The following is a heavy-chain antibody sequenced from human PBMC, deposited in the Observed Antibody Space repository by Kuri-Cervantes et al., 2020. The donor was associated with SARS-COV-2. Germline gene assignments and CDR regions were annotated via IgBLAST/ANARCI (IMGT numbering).Heavy chain of an antibody. CDR1: GFTFKNYA. Sequence: GGSLRLSCAASGFTFKNYAMSWVRQAPGKGLEWVSYIGGSHRTISYADSVKGRFTISRDNAKDSVYLQMNSLRDEDTAVYYCARDRLWAFDIWGQGTMVTVSS. J-gene: IGHJ3*02. CDR2: IGGSHRTI. V-gene: IGHV3-48*02. CDR3: ARDRLWAFDI.